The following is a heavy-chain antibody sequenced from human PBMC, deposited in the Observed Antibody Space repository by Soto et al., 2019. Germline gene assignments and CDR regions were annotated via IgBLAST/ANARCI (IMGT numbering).Heavy chain of an antibody. CDR2: IYYSGST. J-gene: IGHJ6*02. Sequence: PSETLSLTCAVSGYSISSGYYWGWIRQPPGKGLEWIGYIYYSGSTNYNPSLKSRVTISVDTSKNQFSLKLSSVTAADTAVYYCARELRGDYYYGMDVWGQGTTVTVSS. D-gene: IGHD4-17*01. CDR1: GYSISSGYY. CDR3: ARELRGDYYYGMDV. V-gene: IGHV4-38-2*02.